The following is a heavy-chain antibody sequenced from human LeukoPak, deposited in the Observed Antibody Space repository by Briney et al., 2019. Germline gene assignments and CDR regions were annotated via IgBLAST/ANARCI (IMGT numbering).Heavy chain of an antibody. CDR2: IYYSGST. J-gene: IGHJ3*02. CDR3: AREEQLEGATSDGAFDI. D-gene: IGHD1-26*01. CDR1: GGSISSGGYY. Sequence: SETLSLTCTVSGGSISSGGYYWSWIRQHPGKGLEWIGYIYYSGSTYYNPSLKSRVTISVDTSKNQFSLKLSSVTAADTAVYYCAREEQLEGATSDGAFDIWGQGTMVTVSS. V-gene: IGHV4-31*03.